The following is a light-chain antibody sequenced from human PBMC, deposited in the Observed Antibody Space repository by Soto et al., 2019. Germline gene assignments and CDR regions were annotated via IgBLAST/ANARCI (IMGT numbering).Light chain of an antibody. CDR3: QHYNSYSEA. V-gene: IGKV1-5*03. Sequence: DIQMTQSPSTLSGSVGDRVTITCRASQTISSWLAWYQQKPGKAPKLLIYKASTSKSGVPSRFSGSGYGTEFTLTISSLQPDDFATYYCQHYNSYSEAFGQGIKVDIK. CDR1: QTISSW. J-gene: IGKJ1*01. CDR2: KAS.